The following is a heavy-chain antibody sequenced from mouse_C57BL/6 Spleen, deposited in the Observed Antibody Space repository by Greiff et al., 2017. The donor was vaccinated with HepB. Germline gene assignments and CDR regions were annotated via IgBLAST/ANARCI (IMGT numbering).Heavy chain of an antibody. CDR2: INTSSGYT. CDR3: AILYSNYAAMDY. V-gene: IGHV1-7*01. Sequence: VHLVESGAELAKPGASVKLSCKASGYTFTSYWMHWVKQRPGQGLEWIGYINTSSGYTKYNKKLKDKATLTAHKSSSTAYMQLSTRTYGDSAFEYGAILYSNYAAMDYWGQGTSVTVSS. D-gene: IGHD2-5*01. J-gene: IGHJ4*01. CDR1: GYTFTSYW.